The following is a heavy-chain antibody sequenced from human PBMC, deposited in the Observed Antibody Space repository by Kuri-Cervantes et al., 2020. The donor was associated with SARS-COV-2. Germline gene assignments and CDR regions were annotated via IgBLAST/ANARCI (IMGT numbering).Heavy chain of an antibody. CDR3: ARGSQYYYDSSGYYYVY. CDR1: GGSISSYY. J-gene: IGHJ4*02. D-gene: IGHD3-22*01. Sequence: SETLSLTCTVSGGSISSYYWSWIRQPPGKGLEWIGYIYYSGSTNYNPSLKSRVTISVDTSKNQFSLKLSSVTAADTAVYYCARGSQYYYDSSGYYYVYWGQGTLVTVSS. V-gene: IGHV4-59*01. CDR2: IYYSGST.